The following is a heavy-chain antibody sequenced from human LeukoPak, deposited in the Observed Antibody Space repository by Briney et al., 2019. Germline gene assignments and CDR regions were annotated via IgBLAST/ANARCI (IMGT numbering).Heavy chain of an antibody. J-gene: IGHJ4*02. V-gene: IGHV4-34*01. CDR3: ARVGYDILTGYTYYFDY. Sequence: PSETLSLTCAVYGGSFSGYYWSWIRQPPGKGLEWIGEINHSGSTNYNPSLKSRVTISVDTSKNQFALKLSSVTAADTAVYYCARVGYDILTGYTYYFDYWGQGTLVTVSS. CDR2: INHSGST. D-gene: IGHD3-9*01. CDR1: GGSFSGYY.